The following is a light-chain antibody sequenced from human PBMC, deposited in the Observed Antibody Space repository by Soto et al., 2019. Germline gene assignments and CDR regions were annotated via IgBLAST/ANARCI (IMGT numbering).Light chain of an antibody. CDR3: QQYNDSFPYT. CDR1: QSISIW. Sequence: DIQLTQSPSTLSASVGDRVTITCRASQSISIWLAWYQQKPGTAPKLLIYKASTLESGVPSRFRGSRSGTEFTLTVSSLQPDDFATYYCQQYNDSFPYTFGQGTKLEIK. CDR2: KAS. V-gene: IGKV1-5*03. J-gene: IGKJ2*01.